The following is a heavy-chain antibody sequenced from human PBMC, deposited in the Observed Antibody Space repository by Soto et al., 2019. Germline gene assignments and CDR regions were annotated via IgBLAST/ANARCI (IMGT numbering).Heavy chain of an antibody. J-gene: IGHJ4*02. V-gene: IGHV3-30*18. CDR1: GFTFSSYW. CDR3: AKDLGMATKIGGIRPTADY. CDR2: IKHDGSNK. Sequence: GGSLRLSCAASGFTFSSYWMSWVRQAPGKGLEWVAVIKHDGSNKYYADSVKGRFTISRDNSKNTLYLQMNSLRAEDTAVYYCAKDLGMATKIGGIRPTADYWGQGTLVTVSS. D-gene: IGHD3-16*01.